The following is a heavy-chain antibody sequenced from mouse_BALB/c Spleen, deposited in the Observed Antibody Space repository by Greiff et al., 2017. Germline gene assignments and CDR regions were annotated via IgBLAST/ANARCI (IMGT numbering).Heavy chain of an antibody. Sequence: EVQLQESGPGLVKPSQSLSLTCTVTGYSITSDYAWNWIRQLPGNKLEWMGYISYSGSTSYNPSLKSRISITRDTSKNQFFLQLNSVTTEDTATYYCARETGTAMDYWGQGTSVTVSS. CDR1: GYSITSDYA. J-gene: IGHJ4*01. D-gene: IGHD4-1*01. CDR2: ISYSGST. CDR3: ARETGTAMDY. V-gene: IGHV3-2*02.